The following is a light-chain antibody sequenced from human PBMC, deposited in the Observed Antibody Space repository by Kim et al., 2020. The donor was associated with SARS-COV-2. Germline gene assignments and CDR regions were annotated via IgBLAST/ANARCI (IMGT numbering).Light chain of an antibody. CDR3: QQYGGSPPIT. V-gene: IGKV3-20*01. J-gene: IGKJ5*01. Sequence: APGERAPLPCRARQSVGKYVVWYQQKPGQAPRLLIYYTSNRATGIPDRVYGSGSGTDFTLTISRLEPEDFGMYYCQQYGGSPPITFGQGTRLEIK. CDR2: YTS. CDR1: QSVGKY.